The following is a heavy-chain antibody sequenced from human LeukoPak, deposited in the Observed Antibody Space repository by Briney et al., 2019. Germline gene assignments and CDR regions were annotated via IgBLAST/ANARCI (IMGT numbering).Heavy chain of an antibody. D-gene: IGHD3-22*01. V-gene: IGHV1-46*01. CDR2: INPSGGST. CDR3: ARGQYYYDSSGYHDAFDI. Sequence: ASVKVSCKASGYTFTSYYIHWVRQAPGQGLEGMGIINPSGGSTSYAQKFQGRVTMTRDTSTSTVYMELSSLRSEDTAVYYCARGQYYYDSSGYHDAFDIWGQGTMVTVSS. J-gene: IGHJ3*02. CDR1: GYTFTSYY.